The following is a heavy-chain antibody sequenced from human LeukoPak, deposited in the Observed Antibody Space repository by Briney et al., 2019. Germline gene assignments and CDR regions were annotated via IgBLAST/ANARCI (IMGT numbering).Heavy chain of an antibody. CDR3: ARLGYDSGAYYYAY. V-gene: IGHV5-51*01. J-gene: IGHJ4*02. D-gene: IGHD3-22*01. CDR2: IYPGDSDT. CDR1: GCSFIRYW. Sequence: GESLKISCKGSGCSFIRYWIGWVRQMPGKGLEWMGVIYPGDSDTRYSPSFQGQVTISADKSISPAYLQWSTLKAPDTAMFYCARLGYDSGAYYYAYWGQGTLVTVSS.